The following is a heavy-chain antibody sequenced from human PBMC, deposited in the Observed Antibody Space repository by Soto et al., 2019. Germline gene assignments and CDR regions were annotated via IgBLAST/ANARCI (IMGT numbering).Heavy chain of an antibody. J-gene: IGHJ6*03. Sequence: GGSLRLSCAASGFTFRSYWMSWVRQAPGKGLEWVANIKQDGSEKYYVDSVKGRFTISRDNAKNSLYLQMNSLRAEDTAVYYCAREEYSNYAIYYYYYMDVWGKGTTVTVSS. CDR2: IKQDGSEK. CDR1: GFTFRSYW. CDR3: AREEYSNYAIYYYYYMDV. V-gene: IGHV3-7*01. D-gene: IGHD4-4*01.